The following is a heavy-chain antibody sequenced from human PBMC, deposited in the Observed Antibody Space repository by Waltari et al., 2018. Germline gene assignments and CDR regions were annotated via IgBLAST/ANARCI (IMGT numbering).Heavy chain of an antibody. CDR3: ARDLGPGSGYFDS. D-gene: IGHD2-15*01. V-gene: IGHV4-4*02. Sequence: QVQLQESGPGLVRPSGTLSLICAVSGGSISSTSWWNWVRQSPGKGLEWIGHVYHTGSTNYNPSMNSRVSMSLDKSKNHFSLKLSSVTAADTAVYYCARDLGPGSGYFDSWGQGTLVSVSS. CDR1: GGSISSTSW. CDR2: VYHTGST. J-gene: IGHJ4*02.